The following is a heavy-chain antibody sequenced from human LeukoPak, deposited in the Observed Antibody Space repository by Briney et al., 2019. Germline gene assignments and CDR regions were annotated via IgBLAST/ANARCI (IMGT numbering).Heavy chain of an antibody. J-gene: IGHJ4*02. Sequence: PSDTLSLTCTVSGGSISIYYWSWIRQPAAKGLEWLGRVYSSGSTNYNPSLKSRVTMSVDTSKNQLSLKLSSVTAADTAVYYCARVKLSHVYSYGYTPYYFDYWGQGCLATVSS. CDR1: GGSISIYY. CDR2: VYSSGST. D-gene: IGHD5-18*01. V-gene: IGHV4-4*07. CDR3: ARVKLSHVYSYGYTPYYFDY.